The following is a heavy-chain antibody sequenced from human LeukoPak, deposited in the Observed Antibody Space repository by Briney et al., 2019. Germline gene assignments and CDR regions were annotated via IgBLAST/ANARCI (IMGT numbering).Heavy chain of an antibody. V-gene: IGHV4-59*01. CDR1: GGSISSFY. CDR2: ISYSGST. Sequence: SETLSLTCTVSGGSISSFYWSWIRQPPGKGLEWIGYISYSGSTNYNPSLKSRVTMSVDTSRNQFFLRLSFVTAADTAVYYCARAASSGPLFTYHMDVWGKGTTVTVSS. D-gene: IGHD3-22*01. J-gene: IGHJ6*03. CDR3: ARAASSGPLFTYHMDV.